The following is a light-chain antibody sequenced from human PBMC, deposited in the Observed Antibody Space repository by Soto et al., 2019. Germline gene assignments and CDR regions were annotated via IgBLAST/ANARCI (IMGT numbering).Light chain of an antibody. V-gene: IGLV1-44*01. Sequence: QSVLTQPPSLSGTPGQRVTISCSGSTSNIAGNTVHWYQHLPETAPKLLIYIDDQRPSGVPDRFSGSKSGTAASLAISGLQSEDEADYYCATWDESLNAAVFGGGTQLTV. CDR3: ATWDESLNAAV. J-gene: IGLJ7*01. CDR1: TSNIAGNT. CDR2: IDD.